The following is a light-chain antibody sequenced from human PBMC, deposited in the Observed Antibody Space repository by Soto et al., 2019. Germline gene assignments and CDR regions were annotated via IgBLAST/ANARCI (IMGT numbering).Light chain of an antibody. CDR1: SSNIGAGYD. CDR3: QSYDGSMSVSV. CDR2: GNS. Sequence: QSVLTQPPSVSGAPGQRVTISCTGSSSNIGAGYDLHWYQQLPGTAPKLLIYGNSNRPSGVPDRFSGSKSGTSAALAITGLQAEDEADSYCQSYDGSMSVSVFGTGTKLTVL. V-gene: IGLV1-40*01. J-gene: IGLJ1*01.